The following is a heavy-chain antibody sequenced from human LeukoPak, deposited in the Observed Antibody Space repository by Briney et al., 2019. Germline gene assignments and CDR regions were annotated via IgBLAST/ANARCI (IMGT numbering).Heavy chain of an antibody. J-gene: IGHJ4*02. CDR1: GGSISSSSYY. D-gene: IGHD2-21*02. CDR2: IYYSGST. Sequence: PSETLSLTCTVSGGSISSSSYYWGWIRQPPGKGLEWIGSIYYSGSTYYNPSLKSRVTISVDTSKNQFSLKLSSVTAADTAVYYCARRGVGVVTAPPWFWGQGTLVTVSS. V-gene: IGHV4-39*01. CDR3: ARRGVGVVTAPPWF.